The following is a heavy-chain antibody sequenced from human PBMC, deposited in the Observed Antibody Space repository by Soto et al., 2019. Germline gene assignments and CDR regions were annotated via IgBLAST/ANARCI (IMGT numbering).Heavy chain of an antibody. J-gene: IGHJ4*02. CDR1: GFTFSSYG. CDR3: ASTSGEGFYDILTGYYVY. Sequence: GGSLRLSCAASGFTFSSYGMHWVRQAPGKGLEWVAVITYDGSNKYYADSVKGRFTISRDNSKNTLYLQMNSLRAEDTAVYYCASTSGEGFYDILTGYYVYWGQGTLVTVSS. CDR2: ITYDGSNK. D-gene: IGHD3-9*01. V-gene: IGHV3-30*03.